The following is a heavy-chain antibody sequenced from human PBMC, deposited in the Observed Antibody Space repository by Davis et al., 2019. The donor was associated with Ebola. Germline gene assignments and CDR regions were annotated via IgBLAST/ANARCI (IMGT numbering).Heavy chain of an antibody. CDR1: GYTFTAYY. Sequence: AASVKVSCKASGYTFTAYYLHWVRQAPGQGLEWMGRINPNTGDTFYAQKFQGRVTMTRDTSISTAYLELISLGYGDTAVYYCARDPRGSYYRDYWGPGTLVTVST. D-gene: IGHD3-10*01. CDR2: INPNTGDT. V-gene: IGHV1-2*06. CDR3: ARDPRGSYYRDY. J-gene: IGHJ4*02.